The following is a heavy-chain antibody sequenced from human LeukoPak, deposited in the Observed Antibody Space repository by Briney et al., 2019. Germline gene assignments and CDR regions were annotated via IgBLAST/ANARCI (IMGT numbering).Heavy chain of an antibody. Sequence: HPGRSLRLSCAASGFTFSSYGMHWVRQAPGKGLEWVAVISYDGSNKYYADSVKGRFTISRDNSKNTLYLQMNSLRAEDTAVYYCARGPMGVRGAFNYWGQGTLVTVSS. CDR2: ISYDGSNK. CDR1: GFTFSSYG. J-gene: IGHJ4*02. CDR3: ARGPMGVRGAFNY. D-gene: IGHD3-10*01. V-gene: IGHV3-30*03.